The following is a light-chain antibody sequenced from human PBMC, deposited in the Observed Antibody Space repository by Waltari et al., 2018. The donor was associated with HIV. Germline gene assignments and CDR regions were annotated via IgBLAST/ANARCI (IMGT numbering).Light chain of an antibody. V-gene: IGLV1-47*01. Sequence: QSVLTQPPSASGTPGQRVTISCSGSSSNIGSNYVYWYQQLPGPAPKLLIYRNNQRPSGVPDRFSGSKSGTSAFLAISGLRSEDEADYYCAAWDDSLFWVFGGGTKLTVL. CDR1: SSNIGSNY. J-gene: IGLJ3*02. CDR2: RNN. CDR3: AAWDDSLFWV.